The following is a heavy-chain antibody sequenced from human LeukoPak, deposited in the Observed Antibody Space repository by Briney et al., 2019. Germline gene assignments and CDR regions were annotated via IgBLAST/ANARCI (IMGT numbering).Heavy chain of an antibody. Sequence: SETLSLTCTVSGGSISSHYWSWIRQPPGKGLEWIGYIYYSGSTNYNPSLKSRVTISVDTSKNQFSLKLSSVTAADTAVYYCARVWRGGYESNYYYYYMDVWGKGTAVTVSS. CDR2: IYYSGST. J-gene: IGHJ6*03. CDR1: GGSISSHY. D-gene: IGHD5-12*01. CDR3: ARVWRGGYESNYYYYYMDV. V-gene: IGHV4-59*11.